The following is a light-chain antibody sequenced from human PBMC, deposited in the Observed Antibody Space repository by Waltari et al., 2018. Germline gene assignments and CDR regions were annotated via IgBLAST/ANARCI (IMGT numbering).Light chain of an antibody. CDR2: GAS. J-gene: IGKJ3*01. V-gene: IGKV3-20*01. CDR3: QQYGSSPFT. Sequence: EILLTQSPGTLSLSPGDRATLSCRASQSLSSNFLTWYQQKPGQAPRLLIYGASSRATGIPDRFSGSGSGTDFTLTISRLEPEDFAIYYCQQYGSSPFTFGPGTKVDIK. CDR1: QSLSSNF.